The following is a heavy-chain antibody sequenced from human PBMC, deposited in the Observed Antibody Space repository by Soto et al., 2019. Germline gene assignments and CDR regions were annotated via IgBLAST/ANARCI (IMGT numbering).Heavy chain of an antibody. CDR1: GFSFRSYA. CDR2: ISYDGSKK. V-gene: IGHV3-30*18. Sequence: QEQLVESGGGVVQPGTSLRLSCAASGFSFRSYAMHWVRQAPGKGPEWVAVISYDGSKKYYADSVKGRFTISRDNSKNTLYLQMNSLRAEDTTVYYCAKSFGAIAATAFDIWGQGTMVTVSS. J-gene: IGHJ3*02. CDR3: AKSFGAIAATAFDI. D-gene: IGHD2-15*01.